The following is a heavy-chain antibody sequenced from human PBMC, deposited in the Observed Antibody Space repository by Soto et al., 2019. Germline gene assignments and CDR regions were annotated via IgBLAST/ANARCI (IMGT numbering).Heavy chain of an antibody. J-gene: IGHJ6*03. CDR3: ARSFSSSSAYYYDYMDV. D-gene: IGHD6-6*01. V-gene: IGHV3-64*01. Sequence: EVQLVESGGGLVQPGGSLRLSCAASGFTFSSYAMHWVRQAPGKGLEYVSAISSNGGSTYYANSVKGRFTISRDNSKNTLYLQMGSLRAEDMAVYYCARSFSSSSAYYYDYMDVWGKGTTVTVSS. CDR1: GFTFSSYA. CDR2: ISSNGGST.